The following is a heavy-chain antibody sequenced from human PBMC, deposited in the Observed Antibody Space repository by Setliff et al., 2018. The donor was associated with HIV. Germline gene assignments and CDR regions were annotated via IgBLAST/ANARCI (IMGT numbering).Heavy chain of an antibody. Sequence: SETLSLTCTVSGGSISSGGYYWSWIRQLPGKGLECIGYIYYSGSTYYNPSLKSRVTISVDTSKNQFSLKLSSVTAADTAVYYCARGYPVSYYYYMDVWGKGTTVTVSS. CDR2: IYYSGST. CDR3: ARGYPVSYYYYMDV. V-gene: IGHV4-31*03. D-gene: IGHD3-16*02. J-gene: IGHJ6*03. CDR1: GGSISSGGYY.